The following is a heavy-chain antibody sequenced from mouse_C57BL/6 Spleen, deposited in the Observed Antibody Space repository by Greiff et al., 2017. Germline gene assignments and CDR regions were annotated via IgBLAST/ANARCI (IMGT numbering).Heavy chain of an antibody. J-gene: IGHJ1*03. CDR2: IYPGDGDT. CDR1: GYAFSSSW. Sequence: QVQLKQSGPELVKPGASVKISCKASGYAFSSSWMNWVKQRPGKGLEWIGRIYPGDGDTNYNGKFKGKATLTADKSSSTAYMQLSSLTSEDSAVYFCARSYYYGSSSHWYFDVWGTGTTVTVSS. CDR3: ARSYYYGSSSHWYFDV. D-gene: IGHD1-1*01. V-gene: IGHV1-82*01.